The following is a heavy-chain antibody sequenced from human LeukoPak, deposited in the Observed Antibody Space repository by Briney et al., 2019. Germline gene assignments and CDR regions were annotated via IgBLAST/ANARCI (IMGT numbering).Heavy chain of an antibody. J-gene: IGHJ6*02. V-gene: IGHV3-64D*09. CDR2: IFANGDIT. Sequence: SGGSLRLSCSASGFTFSSYPMHWVRQAPGKGLEYVSTIFANGDITSYAASVKGRFTTSRDNSKNTLYLQMSSLRPEDTAVDYCVKSPSDGLDVWGQGATVTVSS. CDR3: VKSPSDGLDV. CDR1: GFTFSSYP.